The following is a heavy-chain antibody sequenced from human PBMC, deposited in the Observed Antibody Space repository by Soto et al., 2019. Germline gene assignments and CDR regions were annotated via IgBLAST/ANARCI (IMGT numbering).Heavy chain of an antibody. D-gene: IGHD3-10*01. Sequence: GGSLRLSCAASGFTFSDSAIHWVRQAPGKGLEWVGRVANKPEGYTITYGVTVKGRFTISRDDPQNMAYLQMNSLRAEDTAVYSCSCLAWFGDPVPPFDCWGQGIVVTVSS. CDR3: SCLAWFGDPVPPFDC. V-gene: IGHV3-73*01. CDR1: GFTFSDSA. J-gene: IGHJ4*02. CDR2: VANKPEGYTI.